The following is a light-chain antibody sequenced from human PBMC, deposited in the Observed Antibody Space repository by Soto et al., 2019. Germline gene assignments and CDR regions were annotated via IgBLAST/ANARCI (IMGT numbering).Light chain of an antibody. J-gene: IGLJ3*02. Sequence: QSVLTQPPSVSGAPGQRVTISCSGSSSNIGGDYDVHWYQQVPGTAPKLLIYGDTDRPSGVPDRFSGSKSGASASLAITGLQAEDEADYYCQSYDSSLSGWVFGGGTKLTVL. CDR1: SSNIGGDYD. V-gene: IGLV1-40*01. CDR2: GDT. CDR3: QSYDSSLSGWV.